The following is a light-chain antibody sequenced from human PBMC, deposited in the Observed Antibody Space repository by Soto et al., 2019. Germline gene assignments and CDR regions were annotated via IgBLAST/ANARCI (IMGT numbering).Light chain of an antibody. Sequence: QSVLTQPASVSGSPGESITISCTGGSSDVGAYNFVSWYQQHPGQAPKLMIFEVSNRPSGVSNRFSGCKSGNSASLTISGLEAGDEAQYYCTSYATRRTLVFGSGTKVTV. V-gene: IGLV2-14*01. CDR1: SSDVGAYNF. CDR2: EVS. CDR3: TSYATRRTLV. J-gene: IGLJ6*01.